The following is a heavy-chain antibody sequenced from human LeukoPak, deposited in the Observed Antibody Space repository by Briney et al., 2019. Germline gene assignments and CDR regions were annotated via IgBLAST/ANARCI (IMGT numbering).Heavy chain of an antibody. CDR3: ARGSITMIVYHAFDI. CDR2: ISSSGSTI. J-gene: IGHJ3*02. CDR1: GFTYSEYH. D-gene: IGHD3-22*01. V-gene: IGHV3-11*01. Sequence: GGSVRLLCAASGFTYSEYHKMGLPQAPGGGREGVSYISSSGSTIYNADSVKGRFTISRDNATNSLYLQLNSLRAEDTAVYYCARGSITMIVYHAFDIWGQGAMVTVSS.